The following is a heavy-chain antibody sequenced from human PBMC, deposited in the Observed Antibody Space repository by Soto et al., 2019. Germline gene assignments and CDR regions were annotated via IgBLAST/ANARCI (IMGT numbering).Heavy chain of an antibody. CDR1: GFTFSSYA. CDR3: ARDVIVVVPAAIPYYYYYYGMDV. CDR2: ISYDGSNK. D-gene: IGHD2-2*02. Sequence: GGSLRLSCAASGFTFSSYAMHWVRQAPGKGLEWVAVISYDGSNKYYADSVKGRFTISRDNSKNTLYLQMNSLRAEDTAVYYCARDVIVVVPAAIPYYYYYYGMDVWGQGTTVTVSS. V-gene: IGHV3-30-3*01. J-gene: IGHJ6*02.